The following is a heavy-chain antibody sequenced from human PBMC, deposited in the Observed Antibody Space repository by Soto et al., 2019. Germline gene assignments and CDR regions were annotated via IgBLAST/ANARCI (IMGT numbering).Heavy chain of an antibody. J-gene: IGHJ4*02. D-gene: IGHD5-12*01. V-gene: IGHV3-23*01. CDR3: GKGSIGYSASVDN. CDR2: ISARGGSF. CDR1: GFSFSSYA. Sequence: EVQLLESGGGLVQPGGSLRLSCAASGFSFSSYAMVWVRQAPGKGLEWVSVISARGGSFYFADSVEGRFTISRDNSKNVLSLEMNSLRAEDTATYFCGKGSIGYSASVDNWGQGTLVVVSS.